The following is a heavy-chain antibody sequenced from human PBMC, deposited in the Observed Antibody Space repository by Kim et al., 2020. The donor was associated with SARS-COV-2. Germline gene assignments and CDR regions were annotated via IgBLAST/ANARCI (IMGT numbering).Heavy chain of an antibody. CDR2: IYSGGST. Sequence: GGSLRLSCAASGFTVSSNYMSWVRQAPGKGLEWVSVIYSGGSTYYADSVKGRFTISRDNSKNTLYLQMNSLRAEDTAVYYCARMDCSSTSCPTYYYYYGMDVWGQGTTVTVSS. J-gene: IGHJ6*02. CDR1: GFTVSSNY. D-gene: IGHD2-2*01. CDR3: ARMDCSSTSCPTYYYYYGMDV. V-gene: IGHV3-53*01.